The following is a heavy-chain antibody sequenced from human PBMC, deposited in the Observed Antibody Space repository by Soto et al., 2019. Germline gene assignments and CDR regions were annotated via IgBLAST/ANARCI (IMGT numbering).Heavy chain of an antibody. D-gene: IGHD6-19*01. Sequence: GESLKISCKGSGYSFTGYWIGWVRQMPGKGLESMGIIYPGDSDTKYSPSLQGQVTISADTSISTAYLQWTSLKASDTAMYYCARSRRGAYSSGWYSPSGYYNYGIDVWGQGTKVTVSS. CDR3: ARSRRGAYSSGWYSPSGYYNYGIDV. CDR1: GYSFTGYW. J-gene: IGHJ6*02. V-gene: IGHV5-51*01. CDR2: IYPGDSDT.